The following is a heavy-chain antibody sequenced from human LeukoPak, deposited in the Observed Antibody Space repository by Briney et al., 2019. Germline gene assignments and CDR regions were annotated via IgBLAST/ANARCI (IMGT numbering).Heavy chain of an antibody. V-gene: IGHV3-13*05. CDR3: ARGRREGGRIEGAPALDRWNYFDL. D-gene: IGHD1-26*01. CDR1: RFTFSSYD. J-gene: IGHJ4*02. CDR2: IFIAEDP. Sequence: GGSLRLSCAASRFTFSSYDMHWVRQTPSKGLECVSAIFIAEDPHYPGSVAGRFTVSRENAKDSLYLQMNSLGAGDTAVYYCARGRREGGRIEGAPALDRWNYFDLWGEGTLVTVSS.